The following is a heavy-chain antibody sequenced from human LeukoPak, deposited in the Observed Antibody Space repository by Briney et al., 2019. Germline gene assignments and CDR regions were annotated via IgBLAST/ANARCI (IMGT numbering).Heavy chain of an antibody. J-gene: IGHJ3*02. V-gene: IGHV1-2*02. D-gene: IGHD4-17*01. CDR2: INPNSGGT. Sequence: ASVKVSCKASGYRFTGYYMHWVRQAPGQGLEWMGWINPNSGGTNYAQKFQGRVTVTRDTSITTAYVELSRLRPDDTAVYYCARGGWDTTVHGHDGFDIWGQGTMVTVSS. CDR1: GYRFTGYY. CDR3: ARGGWDTTVHGHDGFDI.